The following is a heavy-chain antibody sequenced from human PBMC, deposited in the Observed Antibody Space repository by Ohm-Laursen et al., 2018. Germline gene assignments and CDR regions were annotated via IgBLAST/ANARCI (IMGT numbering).Heavy chain of an antibody. CDR3: ARDSSRRAREGGMDV. V-gene: IGHV3-21*01. D-gene: IGHD6-6*01. Sequence: ETLSLTCTASGFTLSSYDMNWVRQAPGKGLEWISYISETGSHIYDADSMRGRFTVARDNAKNLLYLQLNSLRVEDTAVYYCARDSSRRAREGGMDVWGQGTMVTVSS. J-gene: IGHJ6*02. CDR2: ISETGSHI. CDR1: GFTLSSYD.